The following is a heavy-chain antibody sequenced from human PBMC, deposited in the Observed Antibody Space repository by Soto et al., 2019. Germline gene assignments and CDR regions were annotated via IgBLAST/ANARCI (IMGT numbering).Heavy chain of an antibody. CDR1: GGSISSYY. Sequence: PSETLSLTCTVSGGSISSYYWSWIRQPPGKGLEWIGYIYSSGTTNYNPSLKSRVSISVDTSKNQVSLKPSSVTVADTAVYYCARSYTTTWTSWGPWGQGTLVTVSS. CDR2: IYSSGTT. J-gene: IGHJ5*02. V-gene: IGHV4-59*01. CDR3: ARSYTTTWTSWGP. D-gene: IGHD2-2*01.